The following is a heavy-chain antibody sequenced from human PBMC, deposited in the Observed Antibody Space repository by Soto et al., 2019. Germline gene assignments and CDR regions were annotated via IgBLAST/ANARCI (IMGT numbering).Heavy chain of an antibody. D-gene: IGHD6-25*01. CDR3: ARLRRRGGSDAFDI. V-gene: IGHV5-51*01. CDR1: GYTFSTYW. Sequence: PGESLKISCQGSGYTFSTYWIAWVRQLPGKGLEWVGVVYPGDSDTRYSPSFQGQVTISADKSTSTVYLQWNTLKTSDTAIYYCARLRRRGGSDAFDIWGQGTLVTVSS. CDR2: VYPGDSDT. J-gene: IGHJ3*02.